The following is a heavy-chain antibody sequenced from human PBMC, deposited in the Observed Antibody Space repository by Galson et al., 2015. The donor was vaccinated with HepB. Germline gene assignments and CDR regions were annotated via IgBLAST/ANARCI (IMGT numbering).Heavy chain of an antibody. CDR2: IYYSGST. CDR3: ARDGDYGDHGIK. D-gene: IGHD4-17*01. Sequence: SETLSLTCTVSGGSISSSSYYWGWIRQPPGKGLEWIGSIYYSGSTYYNPSLKSRVTISVDTSKNQFSLKLSSVTAADTAVYYCARDGDYGDHGIKWGQGTLVTVSS. V-gene: IGHV4-39*07. J-gene: IGHJ4*02. CDR1: GGSISSSSYY.